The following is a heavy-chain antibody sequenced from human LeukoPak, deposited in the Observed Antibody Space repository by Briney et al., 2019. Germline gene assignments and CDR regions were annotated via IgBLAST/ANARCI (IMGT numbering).Heavy chain of an antibody. V-gene: IGHV4-61*08. D-gene: IGHD3-16*01. CDR3: ARDDWGLAFDI. CDR2: IYYSGST. CDR1: GGSISSGDYY. Sequence: PSQTLSLPCTVSGGSISSGDYYWSWIRQPPGKGLEWIGYIYYSGSTNYNPSLKSRVTISVDTSKNQFSLKLSSVTAADTAVYYCARDDWGLAFDIWGQGTMVTVSS. J-gene: IGHJ3*02.